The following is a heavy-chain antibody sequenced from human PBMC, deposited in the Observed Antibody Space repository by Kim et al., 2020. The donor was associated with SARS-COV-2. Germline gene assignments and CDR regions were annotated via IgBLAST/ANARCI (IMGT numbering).Heavy chain of an antibody. J-gene: IGHJ4*02. CDR2: INPSGGST. D-gene: IGHD3-9*01. CDR1: GYTFTSYY. V-gene: IGHV1-46*01. CDR3: ARGAWDYDILTGYYNKEGGLYFDY. Sequence: ASVKVSCKASGYTFTSYYMHWVRQAPGQGLEWMGIINPSGGSTSYAQKFQGRVTMTRDTSTSTVYMELSSLRSEDTAVYYCARGAWDYDILTGYYNKEGGLYFDYWGQGTLVTVSS.